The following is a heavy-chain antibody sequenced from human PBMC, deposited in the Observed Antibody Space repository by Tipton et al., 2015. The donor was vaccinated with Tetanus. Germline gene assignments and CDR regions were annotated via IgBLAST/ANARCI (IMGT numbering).Heavy chain of an antibody. J-gene: IGHJ4*02. D-gene: IGHD1-26*01. CDR2: MFYSGGT. CDR1: GASVTTYY. Sequence: TLSLTCTVSGASVTTYYWYWMRQTPGKGLDWLGYMFYSGGTTKYNPSLKSRLSMSLHTSQNHFSLELTSVTAADTAVYYCARWEVAATKELYWGQGTLVTVSS. CDR3: ARWEVAATKELY. V-gene: IGHV4-59*02.